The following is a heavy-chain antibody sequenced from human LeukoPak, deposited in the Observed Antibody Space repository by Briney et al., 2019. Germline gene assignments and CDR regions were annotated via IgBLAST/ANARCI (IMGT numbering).Heavy chain of an antibody. V-gene: IGHV3-7*01. Sequence: GGSLRLSCAASGFTLSNAWMSWVRQAPGKGLEWVANIKQDGSEKYYVDSVKGRFTISRDNAKNSLYLQMNSLRAEDTAVYYCARDRGINTYYYDSSGYYWFDPWGQGTLVTVSS. J-gene: IGHJ5*02. D-gene: IGHD3-22*01. CDR1: GFTLSNAW. CDR2: IKQDGSEK. CDR3: ARDRGINTYYYDSSGYYWFDP.